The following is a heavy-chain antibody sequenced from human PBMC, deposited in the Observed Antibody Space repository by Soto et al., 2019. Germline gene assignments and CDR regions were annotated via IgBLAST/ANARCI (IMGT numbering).Heavy chain of an antibody. V-gene: IGHV3-30*18. CDR3: AKGSPHYCSGGSCYLYYFHY. Sequence: QVQLVESGGGVVQPGRSLRLSCAASGFTFSSYGMHWVRQAPGKGLEWVALISYDASNKYYADSVKGRFTISRDNSKNTLYLQMNSLRAEDTAVYYCAKGSPHYCSGGSCYLYYFHYWGQGTLVTVSS. J-gene: IGHJ4*02. D-gene: IGHD2-15*01. CDR2: ISYDASNK. CDR1: GFTFSSYG.